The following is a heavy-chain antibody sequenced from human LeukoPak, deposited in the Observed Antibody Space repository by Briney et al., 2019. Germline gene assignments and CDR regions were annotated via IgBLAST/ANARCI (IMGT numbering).Heavy chain of an antibody. V-gene: IGHV4-39*01. CDR3: ARPGNDYGGNSGGDAFDI. Sequence: SETLSPTCTVSGGSISSSSYYWGWIRQPPGKGLEWIGSIYYSGSTYYNPSLKSRVTISVDTSKNQFSLKLSSVTAADTAVYYCARPGNDYGGNSGGDAFDIWGQGTMVTVSS. CDR1: GGSISSSSYY. D-gene: IGHD4-23*01. J-gene: IGHJ3*02. CDR2: IYYSGST.